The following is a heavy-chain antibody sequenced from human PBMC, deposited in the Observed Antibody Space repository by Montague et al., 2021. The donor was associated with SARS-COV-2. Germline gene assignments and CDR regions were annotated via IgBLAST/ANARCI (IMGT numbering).Heavy chain of an antibody. D-gene: IGHD6-6*01. CDR1: GFTVSSTY. CDR3: ARDAEGIAARRSDAFDI. Sequence: SLRLSCAASGFTVSSTYMNWVRQAPGKGLEWVSVIYRGGSTYYADSVKGRFTISRDNSKNTLCLQMNSLGAEDTAVYYCARDAEGIAARRSDAFDIWGQGTMVTVSS. J-gene: IGHJ3*02. V-gene: IGHV3-53*01. CDR2: IYRGGST.